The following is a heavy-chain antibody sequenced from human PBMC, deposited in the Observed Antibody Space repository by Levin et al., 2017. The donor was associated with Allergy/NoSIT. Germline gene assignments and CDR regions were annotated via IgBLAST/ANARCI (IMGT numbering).Heavy chain of an antibody. J-gene: IGHJ6*02. V-gene: IGHV3-9*01. CDR3: GKDRSYGMDV. Sequence: SLKISCVASGFRLEDNAMHWVRQAPGRGLEWVSGINWNSGSIGYADSVKGRFTISRDNAKNSLYLQMNSLRVEDTALYYCGKDRSYGMDVWGQGTTVTVSS. D-gene: IGHD6-6*01. CDR2: INWNSGSI. CDR1: GFRLEDNA.